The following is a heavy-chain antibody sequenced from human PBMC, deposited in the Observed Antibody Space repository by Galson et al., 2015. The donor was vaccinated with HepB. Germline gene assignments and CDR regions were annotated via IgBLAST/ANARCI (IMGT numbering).Heavy chain of an antibody. CDR1: GYTFTSYG. Sequence: SVKVSCKASGYTFTSYGISWVRQAPGQGLEWMGWISAYNGNTNYAQKLQGRVTMTTDTSTSTAYTELRSLRSDDTAVYYCARGVIAAAGTGWFDPWGQGTLVTVSS. CDR3: ARGVIAAAGTGWFDP. J-gene: IGHJ5*02. V-gene: IGHV1-18*04. CDR2: ISAYNGNT. D-gene: IGHD6-13*01.